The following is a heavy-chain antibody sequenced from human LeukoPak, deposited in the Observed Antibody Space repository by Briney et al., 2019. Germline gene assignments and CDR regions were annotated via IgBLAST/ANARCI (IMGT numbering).Heavy chain of an antibody. CDR3: AREIYYYDSSGYSEPNYYYYMDV. J-gene: IGHJ6*03. D-gene: IGHD3-22*01. CDR2: IYYSGST. CDR1: GGSISSYY. Sequence: ASETLSLTCTVSGGSISSYYWSWIRQPPGKGLEWIGFIYYSGSTNYNPSLKSRVTISVDTSKNQFSLKLSSVTAADTAVYYCAREIYYYDSSGYSEPNYYYYMDVWGKGTTVTISS. V-gene: IGHV4-59*01.